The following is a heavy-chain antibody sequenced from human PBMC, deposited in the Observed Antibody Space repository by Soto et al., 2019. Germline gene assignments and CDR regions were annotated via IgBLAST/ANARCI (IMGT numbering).Heavy chain of an antibody. CDR2: INAGNGNT. CDR1: GYTFTSYA. V-gene: IGHV1-3*01. Sequence: GASVKVSCKASGYTFTSYAMHWVRQAPGQRLEWMGWINAGNGNTKYPQKFQGRVTITRDTSASTAYMELSSLRSEDTAVYYCAIRAYSSGWKRGLVGYWGQGTLVTVSS. J-gene: IGHJ4*02. CDR3: AIRAYSSGWKRGLVGY. D-gene: IGHD6-19*01.